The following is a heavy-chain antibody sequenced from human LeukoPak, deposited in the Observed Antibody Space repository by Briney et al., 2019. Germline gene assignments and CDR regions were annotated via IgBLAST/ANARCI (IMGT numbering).Heavy chain of an antibody. CDR3: TPANTWWLREGY. CDR1: GFTFSNAW. J-gene: IGHJ4*02. CDR2: IKSKTDGGTT. D-gene: IGHD5-12*01. V-gene: IGHV3-15*01. Sequence: GGSLRLSCAASGFTFSNAWMSWVRQAPGKGLEWVGRIKSKTDGGTTDYAAPVKGRFTISRDDSKNTLYLQMNSLKTEDTAVYYCTPANTWWLREGYWGQGTLVTVSS.